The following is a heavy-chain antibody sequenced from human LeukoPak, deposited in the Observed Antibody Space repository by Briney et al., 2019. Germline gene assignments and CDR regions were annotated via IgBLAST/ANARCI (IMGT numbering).Heavy chain of an antibody. J-gene: IGHJ3*02. D-gene: IGHD3-10*01. V-gene: IGHV3-30*03. CDR2: ISYDGSNK. CDR3: ARLLLWFGELLNAFDI. CDR1: GFTFSIYG. Sequence: PGGSLRLSCATSGFTFSIYGIHWVRQAPGKGLEWVAVISYDGSNKYHPDSVKGRFTITRDNSKNTLYLQMNSLRAEDTAVYYCARLLLWFGELLNAFDIWGQGTMVTVSS.